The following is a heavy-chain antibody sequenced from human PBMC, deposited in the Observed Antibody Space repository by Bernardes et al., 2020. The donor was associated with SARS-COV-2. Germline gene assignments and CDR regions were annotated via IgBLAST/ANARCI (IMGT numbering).Heavy chain of an antibody. D-gene: IGHD2-21*01. Sequence: SETLSLTCTVSGGSISSSNYYWVWIRQPPGMGLEWFGCINSSGSSYYNPSLQSRVRASVDTSKNQFSLRLSFVTAADTAVYFCAGSTCGIECYIGGLRSSDYGIEGWGQRTTVTVSS. CDR2: INSSGSS. CDR3: AGSTCGIECYIGGLRSSDYGIEG. CDR1: GGSISSSNYY. V-gene: IGHV4-39*01. J-gene: IGHJ6*01.